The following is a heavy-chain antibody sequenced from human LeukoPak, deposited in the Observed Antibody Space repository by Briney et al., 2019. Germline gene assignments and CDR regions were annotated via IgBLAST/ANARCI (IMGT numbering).Heavy chain of an antibody. V-gene: IGHV4-39*07. D-gene: IGHD5-18*01. CDR2: IYYSGST. J-gene: IGHJ4*02. Sequence: TSETLSLTCTVSGGSISSSSYYWGWIRQPPGKGLEWIGSIYYSGSTYYNPSLKSRVTISVDTSKNQFSLKLSSVTAADTAVYYCASSTNAQLWFQFDYWGQGTLVTVSS. CDR1: GGSISSSSYY. CDR3: ASSTNAQLWFQFDY.